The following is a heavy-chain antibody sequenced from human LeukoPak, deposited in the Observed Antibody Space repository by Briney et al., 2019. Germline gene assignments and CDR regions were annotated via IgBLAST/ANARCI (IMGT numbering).Heavy chain of an antibody. CDR3: ARVRTASFDY. J-gene: IGHJ4*02. Sequence: PGGSLRLSCAASGFILSSYAMHWVRQAPGKGLEWVAVISYDGSNKYYADSVKGRFTISRDNSKNTLYLQMNSLRAEDTAVYYCARVRTASFDYWGQGTLVTVSS. CDR2: ISYDGSNK. CDR1: GFILSSYA. V-gene: IGHV3-30-3*01.